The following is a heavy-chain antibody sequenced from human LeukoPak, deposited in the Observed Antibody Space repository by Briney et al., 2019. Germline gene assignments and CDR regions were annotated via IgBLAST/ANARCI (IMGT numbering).Heavy chain of an antibody. CDR2: IYGGDAA. CDR1: GINVSSNY. J-gene: IGHJ4*02. Sequence: GGSLRLSCAASGINVSSNYMTWIRQAPGKGLEWVSLIYGGDAACYAESARGRFMISRDSLKNTLFLQMNSLRVEDTAVYYCVTSTGQQFIPYDYWGQGTHVTVSS. D-gene: IGHD6-13*01. CDR3: VTSTGQQFIPYDY. V-gene: IGHV3-66*02.